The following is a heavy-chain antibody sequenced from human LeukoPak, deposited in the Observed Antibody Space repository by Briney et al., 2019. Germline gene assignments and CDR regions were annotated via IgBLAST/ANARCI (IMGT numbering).Heavy chain of an antibody. D-gene: IGHD6-13*01. V-gene: IGHV3-23*01. CDR2: ISGSGGST. CDR1: GFTFSSYA. J-gene: IGHJ6*02. Sequence: GGSLRLSCAASGFTFSSYAMSWVRQAPGKGLEWVSAISGSGGSTYYADSVKGRFTISRDNSKNTLYLQMNSPRAEDTAVYYCAKDQAAAGYYYYGMDVWGQGTTVTVSS. CDR3: AKDQAAAGYYYYGMDV.